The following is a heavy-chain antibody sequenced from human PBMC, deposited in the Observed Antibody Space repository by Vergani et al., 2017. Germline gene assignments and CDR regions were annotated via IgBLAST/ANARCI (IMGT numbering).Heavy chain of an antibody. CDR1: GGSISGGGYY. J-gene: IGHJ6*03. Sequence: QVRLQESGPGLLKPSQTLSLTCTVSGGSISGGGYYWNWIRQRPGKGLEWIGYIHNSGSTYYKPSLESRLTLSLDTSKNQFSLKLSSVTAADTAVYYCATDRQKNYFYFYMDVWGKETTVTVSS. V-gene: IGHV4-31*03. CDR3: ATDRQKNYFYFYMDV. CDR2: IHNSGST.